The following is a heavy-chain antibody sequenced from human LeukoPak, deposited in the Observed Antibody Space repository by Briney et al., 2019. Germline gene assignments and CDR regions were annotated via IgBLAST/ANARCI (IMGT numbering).Heavy chain of an antibody. V-gene: IGHV3-15*01. D-gene: IGHD3-22*01. CDR1: GFTFINAW. CDR2: IKSRTDGGTT. J-gene: IGHJ3*02. Sequence: PGGSLRLSCAVSGFTFINAWMNWVRQAPGKGREWVGRIKSRTDGGTTDYAAPVKGRFTISRDNAKNSLYLQMNSLRAEDTAVYYCASLVPKNYYDSSGYYYEDAFDIWGQGTMVTVSS. CDR3: ASLVPKNYYDSSGYYYEDAFDI.